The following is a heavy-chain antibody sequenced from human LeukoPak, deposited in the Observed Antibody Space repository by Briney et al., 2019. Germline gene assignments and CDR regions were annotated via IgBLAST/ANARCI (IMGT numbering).Heavy chain of an antibody. J-gene: IGHJ4*02. CDR2: VNNDGRVI. CDR1: VFTFNSYY. D-gene: IGHD3/OR15-3a*01. CDR3: AAELERTRYCSLDY. Sequence: GGSLSLFREVSVFTFNSYYVKCATQAPGKGLVWVSRVNNDGRVITYADSVKGRFTISRDNAKNTLYLQMNSLRAEDTAVYYCAAELERTRYCSLDYWGQGTLVTASS. V-gene: IGHV3-74*01.